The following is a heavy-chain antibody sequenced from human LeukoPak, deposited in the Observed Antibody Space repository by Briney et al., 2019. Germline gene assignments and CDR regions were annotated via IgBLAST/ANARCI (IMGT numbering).Heavy chain of an antibody. D-gene: IGHD6-19*01. CDR1: GFTFSAYP. J-gene: IGHJ4*02. CDR2: ISGSGGDT. CDR3: ATSSGWYPKYFDY. Sequence: GGSLRLSCAASGFTFSAYPMSWVRQAPGKGLEWVSAISGSGGDTYYADSVKGRFTISRDNSKNTLYLQMNSLRAEDTALYYCATSSGWYPKYFDYWGQGTLVTVSS. V-gene: IGHV3-23*01.